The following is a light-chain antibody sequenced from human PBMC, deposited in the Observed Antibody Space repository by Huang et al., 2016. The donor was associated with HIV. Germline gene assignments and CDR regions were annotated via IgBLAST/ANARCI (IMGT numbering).Light chain of an antibody. CDR3: QQYNDWPPLT. V-gene: IGKV3-15*01. CDR2: GAS. J-gene: IGKJ4*01. Sequence: EIEMTQSPAILSESPGERATLSCRASQSVNSDLAWYLQKPGQAPRLLIYGASTRAIGIPAKFNGTGSGTEFSLSISNLQSDDFGVYYCQQYNDWPPLTFGGGTKVEI. CDR1: QSVNSD.